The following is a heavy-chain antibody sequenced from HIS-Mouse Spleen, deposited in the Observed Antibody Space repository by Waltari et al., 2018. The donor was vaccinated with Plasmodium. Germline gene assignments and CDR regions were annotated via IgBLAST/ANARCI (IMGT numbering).Heavy chain of an antibody. CDR2: IKQDGSEK. Sequence: EVQLVESGGGLGQPGGSLSLSCAASGFPFSSYWMSWVRQAPGKGREWVANIKQDGSEKYYVDSVKGRFTISRDNAKNSLYLQMNSLRAEDTAVYYCASSWYWYFDLWGRGTLVTVSS. CDR1: GFPFSSYW. D-gene: IGHD6-13*01. V-gene: IGHV3-7*01. CDR3: ASSWYWYFDL. J-gene: IGHJ2*01.